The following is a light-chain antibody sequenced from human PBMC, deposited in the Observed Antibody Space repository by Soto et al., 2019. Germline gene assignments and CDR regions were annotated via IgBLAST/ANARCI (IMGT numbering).Light chain of an antibody. J-gene: IGLJ1*01. CDR1: SSSIGSNT. CDR2: NNN. Sequence: QSVLTQPPSASGTPEQRVTISCSGSSSSIGSNTVNWYQQLPGTAPKLLIYNNNQRPSGVPDRFSGSKSGTSACLAISGLQSEDEADYYCAAWDDSLNGLVFGSGTKVTV. CDR3: AAWDDSLNGLV. V-gene: IGLV1-44*01.